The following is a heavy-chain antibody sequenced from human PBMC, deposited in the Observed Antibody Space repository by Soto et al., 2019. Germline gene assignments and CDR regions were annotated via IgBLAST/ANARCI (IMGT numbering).Heavy chain of an antibody. V-gene: IGHV3-73*01. J-gene: IGHJ6*03. CDR2: IRSKANSYAT. Sequence: GGSLRLSCAASGFTFSGSAMHWVRQASGKGLEWVGRIRSKANSYATAYAASVKGRFTISRDDSKNTAYLQMNSLKTEDTAVYYCTVTTPKNYYYYYYMDVWGKGTTVTVS. D-gene: IGHD4-17*01. CDR1: GFTFSGSA. CDR3: TVTTPKNYYYYYYMDV.